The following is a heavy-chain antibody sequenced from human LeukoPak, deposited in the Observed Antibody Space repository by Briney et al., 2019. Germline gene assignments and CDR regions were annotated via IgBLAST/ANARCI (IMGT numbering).Heavy chain of an antibody. V-gene: IGHV1-8*01. D-gene: IGHD4-11*01. CDR2: MNPNSGNT. Sequence: ASVKVSCKASGYTFTSYDTNWVRQATGQGLEWMGWMNPNSGNTGYAQKFQGRVTMTRNTSISTAYMELSSLRSEDTAVYYCARGLRTVRTPNRYYYYYMDVWGKGTTVTVSS. CDR1: GYTFTSYD. CDR3: ARGLRTVRTPNRYYYYYMDV. J-gene: IGHJ6*03.